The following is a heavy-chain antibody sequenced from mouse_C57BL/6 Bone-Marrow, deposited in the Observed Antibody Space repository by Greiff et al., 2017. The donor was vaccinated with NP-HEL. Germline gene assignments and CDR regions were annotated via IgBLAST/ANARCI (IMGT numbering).Heavy chain of an antibody. CDR3: ASGSSGAY. Sequence: VQLQESGAELARPGASVKLSCKASGYTFTSYGISWVKQRTGQGLEWIGEIYPRSGNTYYNEKFKGKATLTADKSSSTAYMELRSLTSEDSAVYFCASGSSGAYWAKGLWSLSLQ. V-gene: IGHV1-81*01. D-gene: IGHD3-2*02. CDR1: GYTFTSYG. J-gene: IGHJ3*01. CDR2: IYPRSGNT.